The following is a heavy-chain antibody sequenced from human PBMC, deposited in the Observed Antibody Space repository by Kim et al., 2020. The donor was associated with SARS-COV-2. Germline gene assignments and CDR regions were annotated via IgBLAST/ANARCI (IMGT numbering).Heavy chain of an antibody. D-gene: IGHD3-16*02. CDR1: GGSISSGGYY. V-gene: IGHV4-31*03. CDR2: IYYSGST. J-gene: IGHJ4*02. Sequence: SETLSLTCTVSGGSISSGGYYWSWIRQHPGKGLEWIGYIYYSGSTYYNPSLKSRVTISVDTSKNQFSLKLSSVTAADTAVYYCARDSGNYDYVWGGYRYGGAGFDYWGQGTLVTVSS. CDR3: ARDSGNYDYVWGGYRYGGAGFDY.